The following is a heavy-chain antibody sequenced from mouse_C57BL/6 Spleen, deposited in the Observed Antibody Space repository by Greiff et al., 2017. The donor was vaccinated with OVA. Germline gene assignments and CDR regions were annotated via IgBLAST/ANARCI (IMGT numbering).Heavy chain of an antibody. CDR3: TRRGLGRLDY. J-gene: IGHJ2*01. Sequence: QVQLQQPGAELVKPGASVKMSCKASGYTFTSYWITWVKQRPGQGLEWIGDIYPGSGSTNYNEKFKSKATLTADKSSSTAYMELRSLTSEDSAVYYCTRRGLGRLDYWGQGTTLTVSS. CDR2: IYPGSGST. V-gene: IGHV1-55*01. D-gene: IGHD4-1*01. CDR1: GYTFTSYW.